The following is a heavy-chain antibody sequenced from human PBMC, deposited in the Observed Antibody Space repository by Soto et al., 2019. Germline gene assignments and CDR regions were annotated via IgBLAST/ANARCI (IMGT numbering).Heavy chain of an antibody. CDR1: GGTFSSYA. V-gene: IGHV1-69*13. D-gene: IGHD3-22*01. CDR2: IIPIFGTA. CDR3: SSGHYYDSSGYPSGLGYFDY. J-gene: IGHJ4*02. Sequence: GASVKVSGKASGGTFSSYAISWVRQAPGQGLEWMGGIIPIFGTANYAQKFQGRVTITADESTSTAYMELSSLRSEDTAVYYCSSGHYYDSSGYPSGLGYFDYWGQGTLVTVSS.